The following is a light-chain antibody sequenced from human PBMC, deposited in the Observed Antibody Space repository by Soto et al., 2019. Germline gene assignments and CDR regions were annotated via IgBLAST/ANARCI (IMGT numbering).Light chain of an antibody. Sequence: QSALTQPASVSGSPGQSITISCTGTSSDVGGYDYVSWYQQHPGKAPKLMIYDVSSRPSGVSNRFSGSKSGSTASLTISGLQAEDEADYYCASWDDNLNGPVFGRGTKLTVL. J-gene: IGLJ2*01. CDR2: DVS. CDR1: SSDVGGYDY. V-gene: IGLV2-14*03. CDR3: ASWDDNLNGPV.